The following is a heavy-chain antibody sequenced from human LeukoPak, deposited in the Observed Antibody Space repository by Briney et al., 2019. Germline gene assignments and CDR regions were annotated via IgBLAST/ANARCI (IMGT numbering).Heavy chain of an antibody. D-gene: IGHD3-3*01. J-gene: IGHJ4*02. CDR3: ARKPMEEYFGS. CDR1: GFALSSHS. V-gene: IGHV3-21*01. CDR2: ISNSSSYI. Sequence: GVCLSLFRATSGFALSSHSILWVRHAPAKGLEWVSTISNSSSYIYYADSVKGRFTISRDNAKNSLYRQKHSVRAEDTPVYYCARKPMEEYFGSWGQGTHVTVSS.